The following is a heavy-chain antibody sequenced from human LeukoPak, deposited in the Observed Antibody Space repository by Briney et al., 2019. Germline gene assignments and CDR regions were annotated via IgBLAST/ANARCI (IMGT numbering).Heavy chain of an antibody. CDR3: ARDRPNYYGSDGHYYRRDGDY. CDR2: ITSRGEST. J-gene: IGHJ4*02. Sequence: GGSLRLSCAASGFTFSIYAMSRVRQAPGKGLQWVSSITSRGESTWYVASVEGRFTITRDNSENTLYLQMHSLRAEDAAVYYCARDRPNYYGSDGHYYRRDGDYWGRGTLVSVSS. CDR1: GFTFSIYA. V-gene: IGHV3-23*01. D-gene: IGHD3-22*01.